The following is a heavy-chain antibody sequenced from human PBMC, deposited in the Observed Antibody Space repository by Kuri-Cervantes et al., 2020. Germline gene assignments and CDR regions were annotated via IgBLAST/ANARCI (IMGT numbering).Heavy chain of an antibody. V-gene: IGHV4-38-2*02. Sequence: ESLKISCTVSGYSISSGYYWGWIRQPPGKGLEWIGNFHHSGSTYYNPSLKSRVTISVDKSKNQFSLKLSSVTAADTAVYYCARKTYSNRGWYNYWGQGTLVTVSS. CDR3: ARKTYSNRGWYNY. CDR2: FHHSGST. D-gene: IGHD6-19*01. CDR1: GYSISSGYY. J-gene: IGHJ4*02.